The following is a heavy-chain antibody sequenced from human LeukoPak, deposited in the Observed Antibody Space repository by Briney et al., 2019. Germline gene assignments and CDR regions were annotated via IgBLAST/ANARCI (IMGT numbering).Heavy chain of an antibody. J-gene: IGHJ4*02. CDR3: ARGGCSGGSCHFDY. V-gene: IGHV3-48*01. CDR2: IGAGSSTI. Sequence: GGSLRLSCAASGFTFSTYTMNWVRQAPGKGLEWISYIGAGSSTIYYADSVKGRFTISRDNAKNSLYLQLNILEAEDTALYYCARGGCSGGSCHFDYWGQGTLVSVSS. D-gene: IGHD2-15*01. CDR1: GFTFSTYT.